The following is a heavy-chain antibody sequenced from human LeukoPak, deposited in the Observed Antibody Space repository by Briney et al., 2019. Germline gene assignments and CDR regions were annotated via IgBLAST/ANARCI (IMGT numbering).Heavy chain of an antibody. D-gene: IGHD3-10*02. V-gene: IGHV4-30-4*01. CDR2: LYYSGST. CDR3: VTKCGGGNWFDP. Sequence: SETLSLTCTVSGGSISSGDYYWSWIRQPPGKGLEWIGYLYYSGSTYYNPSLKSRVTISVDTSKNQFSLKLSSVTAADTAVYYCVTKCGGGNWFDPWGQGTLVTVSS. J-gene: IGHJ5*02. CDR1: GGSISSGDYY.